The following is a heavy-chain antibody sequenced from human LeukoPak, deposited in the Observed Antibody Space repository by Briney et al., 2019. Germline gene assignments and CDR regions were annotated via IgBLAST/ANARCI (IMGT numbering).Heavy chain of an antibody. CDR1: GGSISSYY. CDR2: IYYSGST. V-gene: IGHV4-59*01. J-gene: IGHJ4*02. Sequence: SETLSLTCTVSGGSISSYYWSWIRQPPGKGLEWIGYIYYSGSTNYNPSLKSRVTISVDTSKNQFSLKLSSVTAADTAVYYCARGVSYYYDSSGYLFDYWGQGTLVTVSS. D-gene: IGHD3-22*01. CDR3: ARGVSYYYDSSGYLFDY.